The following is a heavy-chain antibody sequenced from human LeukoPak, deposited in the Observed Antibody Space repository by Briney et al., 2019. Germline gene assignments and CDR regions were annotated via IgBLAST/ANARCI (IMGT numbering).Heavy chain of an antibody. D-gene: IGHD6-13*01. J-gene: IGHJ4*02. CDR2: INHSGST. CDR1: GGSFSGYY. Sequence: SETLSLTCAVYGGSFSGYYWSWIRQPPGKGLEWSGEINHSGSTNYNPSLKSRVTISVDTSKNQFSLKLSSVTAADTAVYYCARGPGLAAAGTGFDSWGQGTLVTVSS. CDR3: ARGPGLAAAGTGFDS. V-gene: IGHV4-34*01.